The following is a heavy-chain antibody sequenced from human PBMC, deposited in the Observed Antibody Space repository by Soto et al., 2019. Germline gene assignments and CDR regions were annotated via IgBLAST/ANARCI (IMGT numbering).Heavy chain of an antibody. CDR1: GGSFSGYY. D-gene: IGHD2-8*01. CDR2: INHSGST. J-gene: IGHJ4*02. CDR3: ARGGEIGDIVLMVYASYFDY. V-gene: IGHV4-34*01. Sequence: PSETLSLTCAVYGGSFSGYYWSWIRQPPGKGLEWIGEINHSGSTNYNPSLKSRVTISVDTSKNQFSLKLSSVTAADTAVYYCARGGEIGDIVLMVYASYFDYWGQGTLVTVSS.